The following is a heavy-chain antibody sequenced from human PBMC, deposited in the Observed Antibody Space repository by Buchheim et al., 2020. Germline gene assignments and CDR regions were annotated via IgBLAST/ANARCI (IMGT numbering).Heavy chain of an antibody. Sequence: QVQLVESGGGVVQPGRSLRLSCAASGFTFSSYGMHWVRQAPGKGLEWVAVISYDGSNKYYADSVKGRFTISRDNSKKTLYLQMNSLRAEDTAVYYCAKDQSFGGVIVILDYWGQGTL. CDR2: ISYDGSNK. J-gene: IGHJ4*02. CDR1: GFTFSSYG. V-gene: IGHV3-30*18. D-gene: IGHD3-16*02. CDR3: AKDQSFGGVIVILDY.